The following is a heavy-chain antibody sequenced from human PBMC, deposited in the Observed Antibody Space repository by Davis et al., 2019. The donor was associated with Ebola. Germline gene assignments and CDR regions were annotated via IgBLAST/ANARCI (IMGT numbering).Heavy chain of an antibody. CDR2: ISGSATST. CDR3: ARDAFSLSRYDTEDH. CDR1: GFTFSSYG. J-gene: IGHJ4*02. D-gene: IGHD3-9*01. Sequence: GGSLRLSCAASGFTFSSYGMHWVRQAPGKGLEWVSYISGSATSTFYADSVKGRFTISRDNARDSLYLQMDSLRVEDTAIYYCARDAFSLSRYDTEDHWGQGTLVTVFS. V-gene: IGHV3-48*04.